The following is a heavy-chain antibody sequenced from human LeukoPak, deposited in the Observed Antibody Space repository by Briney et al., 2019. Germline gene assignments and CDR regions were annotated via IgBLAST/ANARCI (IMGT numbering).Heavy chain of an antibody. CDR1: GSTFSSYW. J-gene: IGHJ4*02. D-gene: IGHD1-26*01. Sequence: GGSLRLSCAASGSTFSSYWMSWVRQAPGKGLEWVANIKQDGSEKYYVDSVKGRFTISRDNAKNSLYLQMNSLRAEDTAVYYCAREQWELPDYWGQGTLVTVSS. V-gene: IGHV3-7*03. CDR3: AREQWELPDY. CDR2: IKQDGSEK.